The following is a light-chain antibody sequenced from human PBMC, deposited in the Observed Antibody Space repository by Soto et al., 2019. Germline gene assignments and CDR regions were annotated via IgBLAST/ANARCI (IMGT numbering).Light chain of an antibody. CDR3: SSYTSSSTLLYV. CDR1: SSDVGGYNY. CDR2: DVS. V-gene: IGLV2-14*04. J-gene: IGLJ1*01. Sequence: NSSDVGGYNYVSWYQQHPGKAPKLMIYDVSNRPSGVPNRFSGSKSGNTASLTISGLQAEDEADYYCSSYTSSSTLLYVFGTGTKVTVL.